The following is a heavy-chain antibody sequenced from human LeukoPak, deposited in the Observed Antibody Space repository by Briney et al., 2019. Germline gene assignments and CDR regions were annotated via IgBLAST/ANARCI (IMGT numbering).Heavy chain of an antibody. J-gene: IGHJ3*02. D-gene: IGHD4-23*01. CDR3: ARDQFYGGNPDAFDI. Sequence: GGSLRLSCAASGFTVSSNYMSWVRQAPGKGLEWVSVIYSGGSTYYADSVKGRFTISRDNSKNTLYLQMNSLRAEDTAVYYYARDQFYGGNPDAFDIWGQGTMVTVSS. CDR1: GFTVSSNY. V-gene: IGHV3-66*01. CDR2: IYSGGST.